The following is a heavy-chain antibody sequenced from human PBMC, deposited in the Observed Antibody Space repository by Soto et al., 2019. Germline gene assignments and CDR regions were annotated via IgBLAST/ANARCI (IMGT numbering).Heavy chain of an antibody. CDR3: ARDTGGNSGNYYGMDV. CDR1: GYTFTSYY. CDR2: INPSGGST. D-gene: IGHD2-21*02. V-gene: IGHV1-46*01. Sequence: RASVKVSCKASGYTFTSYYMHWVRQAPGQGLEWMGIINPSGGSTSYAQKFQGRVTMTRDTSTSTVYMELSSLRSEDTAVYYCARDTGGNSGNYYGMDVWGQGTTVTVSS. J-gene: IGHJ6*02.